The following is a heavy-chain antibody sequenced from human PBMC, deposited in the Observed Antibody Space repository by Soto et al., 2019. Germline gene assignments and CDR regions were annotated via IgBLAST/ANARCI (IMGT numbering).Heavy chain of an antibody. D-gene: IGHD2-2*01. CDR1: GGTFSSYT. CDR2: IIPILGIA. J-gene: IGHJ6*02. Sequence: QVQLVQSGAEVKKPGSSVKVSCKASGGTFSSYTISWVRQAPGQGLEWMGRIIPILGIANYAQKVQGRVTITADKSTSTAYVELSSRSSEDTAVYYCADVVVPAAIDYYYYYGMDVWGQGTTVTVSS. CDR3: ADVVVPAAIDYYYYYGMDV. V-gene: IGHV1-69*02.